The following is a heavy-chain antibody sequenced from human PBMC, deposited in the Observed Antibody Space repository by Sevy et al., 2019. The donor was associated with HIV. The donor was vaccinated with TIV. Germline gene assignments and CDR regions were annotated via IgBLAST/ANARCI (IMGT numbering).Heavy chain of an antibody. J-gene: IGHJ6*02. CDR1: GFTFSSYA. V-gene: IGHV3-30*04. Sequence: GGSLRLSCAASGFTFSSYAMHWVRQAPGKGLEWVAVISYDGSNKYYADSVKGRFTISRDNSKNTLYLQMNSLRAEDTAVYYCARDFIVATTGYYYGMDVWGQGTTVTVSS. D-gene: IGHD5-12*01. CDR3: ARDFIVATTGYYYGMDV. CDR2: ISYDGSNK.